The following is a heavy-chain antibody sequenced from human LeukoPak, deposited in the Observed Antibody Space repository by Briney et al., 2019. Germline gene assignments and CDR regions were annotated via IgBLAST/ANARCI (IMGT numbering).Heavy chain of an antibody. CDR3: AGQAHSDHG. Sequence: SETLSFTCTVSGGSISSGGYYWSWIRQHPGKGLEWIGHIYYSGGTYYNPSLKSRVTISVDTSKNQFSLKLSSVTAADTAVYYCAGQAHSDHGWGQGTLVTVSS. J-gene: IGHJ4*02. CDR1: GGSISSGGYY. V-gene: IGHV4-31*03. CDR2: IYYSGGT. D-gene: IGHD5-18*01.